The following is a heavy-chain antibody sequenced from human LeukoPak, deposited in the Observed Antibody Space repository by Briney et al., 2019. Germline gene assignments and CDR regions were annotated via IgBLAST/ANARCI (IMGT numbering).Heavy chain of an antibody. J-gene: IGHJ4*02. V-gene: IGHV3-30*02. CDR3: ARDLGSASAGN. CDR2: IRYDGSNK. CDR1: GFTFSSYG. Sequence: GGSLRLSCAASGFTFSSYGIHWVRQAPGKGLEWVAFIRYDGSNKYYADSVEGRLTISRDNAKNSLYLQMNSLRAEDTAVYYCARDLGSASAGNWGQGTLVTVSS. D-gene: IGHD3-10*01.